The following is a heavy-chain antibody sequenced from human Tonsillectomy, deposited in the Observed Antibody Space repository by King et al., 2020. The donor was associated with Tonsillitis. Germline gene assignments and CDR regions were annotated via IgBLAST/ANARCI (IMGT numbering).Heavy chain of an antibody. CDR2: ISYSGST. J-gene: IGHJ4*02. V-gene: IGHV4-31*03. CDR1: GGSISSGGYY. CDR3: ARWSVRQWLASTYYFDY. Sequence: VQLQESGPGLVKPSQTLSLTCTVSGGSISSGGYYWSWIRQHPGKGLEWIGYISYSGSTFYNPSLKSRITISVDTSKNQFSLKLSSVTAADTAVYYCARWSVRQWLASTYYFDYWGQGTLVTVSS. D-gene: IGHD6-19*01.